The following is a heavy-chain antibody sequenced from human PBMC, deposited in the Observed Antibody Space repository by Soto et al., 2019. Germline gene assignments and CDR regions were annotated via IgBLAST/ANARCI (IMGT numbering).Heavy chain of an antibody. D-gene: IGHD3-22*01. Sequence: GSLRLSCAASGFTFSSHWMHWVRQATGKELVWVSLINSDGSVILYADSVKSRFTISRDNAKNTLYLQMNSLRTEDTAVYYCVQNYYDSSGYYYVDHWGQGTLVTVSS. V-gene: IGHV3-74*01. CDR1: GFTFSSHW. CDR3: VQNYYDSSGYYYVDH. J-gene: IGHJ4*02. CDR2: INSDGSVI.